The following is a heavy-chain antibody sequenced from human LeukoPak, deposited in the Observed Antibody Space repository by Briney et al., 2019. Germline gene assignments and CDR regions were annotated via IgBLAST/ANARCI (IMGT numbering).Heavy chain of an antibody. CDR2: INPNDGTT. V-gene: IGHV1-2*02. Sequence: ASVKVSCKASGYRFTDYYVHWVRQAPGRGLEWMAWINPNDGTTNYAQKFQGRVTMVTDTSISTAYMELSNLRSHDTAVYYCARTSDYYNYYFDYWGQGTPVTVSS. CDR3: ARTSDYYNYYFDY. J-gene: IGHJ4*02. D-gene: IGHD4-11*01. CDR1: GYRFTDYY.